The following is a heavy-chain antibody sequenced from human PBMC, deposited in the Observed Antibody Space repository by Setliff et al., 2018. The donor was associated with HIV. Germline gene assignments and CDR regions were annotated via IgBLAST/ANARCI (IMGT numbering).Heavy chain of an antibody. D-gene: IGHD6-19*01. J-gene: IGHJ4*02. V-gene: IGHV3-15*01. Sequence: GGSLRLSCAASGFIFSDYEMNWVRQAPGKGLEWVGRIKSKTDGGTTDYAAPVKGRFTISRDDSKNTLYLQMNSLKTEDTAVYYCTTDASSGWYWYYFDYWGQGTLVTVSS. CDR3: TTDASSGWYWYYFDY. CDR1: GFIFSDYE. CDR2: IKSKTDGGTT.